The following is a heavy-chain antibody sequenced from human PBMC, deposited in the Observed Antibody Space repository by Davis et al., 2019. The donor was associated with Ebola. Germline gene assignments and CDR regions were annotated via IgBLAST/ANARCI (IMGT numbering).Heavy chain of an antibody. V-gene: IGHV1-2*04. CDR1: GYTFTGYY. CDR3: ARDRPSGCSSTSCSYYYYGMDV. D-gene: IGHD2-2*01. CDR2: INPNSGGT. J-gene: IGHJ6*02. Sequence: ASVKVSCKASGYTFTGYYMHWVRQAPGQGLEWMGWINPNSGGTNYAQKFQGWVTMTRDTSISTAYMELSRLRSDDTAMYYCARDRPSGCSSTSCSYYYYGMDVWGQGNTVTVSS.